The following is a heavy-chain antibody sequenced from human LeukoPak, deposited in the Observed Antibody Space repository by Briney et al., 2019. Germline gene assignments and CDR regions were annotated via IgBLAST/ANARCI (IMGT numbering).Heavy chain of an antibody. CDR3: AIMHGYYDGSGYWVQ. Sequence: GGSLRLSCAASGFTFGSYGMSWVRQAPGKGLEWVSFITPNADRTSYADSVEGRFTISRDNPRNTLYMQMNSLRDEDTAIYYCAIMHGYYDGSGYWVQWGQGTLVTVSS. CDR1: GFTFGSYG. D-gene: IGHD3-22*01. V-gene: IGHV3-23*01. CDR2: ITPNADRT. J-gene: IGHJ1*01.